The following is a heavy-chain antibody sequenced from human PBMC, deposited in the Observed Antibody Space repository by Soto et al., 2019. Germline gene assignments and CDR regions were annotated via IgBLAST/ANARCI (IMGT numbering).Heavy chain of an antibody. J-gene: IGHJ4*02. V-gene: IGHV3-74*01. Sequence: EVQLVQSGGGSVQPGGSLRLSCAASGFTFTNYWMHWVRQVPGKGLVWVSRIAGVGTGTSYSDSVRGRFTISRDNAENMLYLQMNSLRAVDTAVYYGTTVFEYWGQGTLVTVSS. CDR2: IAGVGTGT. CDR1: GFTFTNYW. CDR3: TTVFEY.